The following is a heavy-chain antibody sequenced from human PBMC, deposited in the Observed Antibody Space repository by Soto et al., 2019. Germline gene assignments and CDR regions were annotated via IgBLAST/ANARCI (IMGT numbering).Heavy chain of an antibody. CDR3: ARDPGVFGVVRVPKYYFDY. CDR2: INPSGGST. Sequence: QVQLVQSGAEVKKPGASVKVSCKASGYTFTSYYMHWVRQAPGQGLEWMGIINPSGGSTSYAQKFQDRVTMTRDTSTSTVYRELSSLRSEDTAVYYCARDPGVFGVVRVPKYYFDYWGQGTLVTVSS. V-gene: IGHV1-46*01. CDR1: GYTFTSYY. D-gene: IGHD3-3*01. J-gene: IGHJ4*02.